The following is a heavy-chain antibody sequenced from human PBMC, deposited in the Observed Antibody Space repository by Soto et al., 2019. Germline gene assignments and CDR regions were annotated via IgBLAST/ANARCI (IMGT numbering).Heavy chain of an antibody. Sequence: EVQLLESGGGLVQPGGSLRLSCAASGFTFSSYAMSWVRQAPGKGQEWVSAISGSGGSTYYADSVKGRFTISRDNSKNTLYLQMNSLRAEDTAVYYSAKDADYYGSVVGPIDYWGQGTLVTVSS. V-gene: IGHV3-23*01. D-gene: IGHD3-10*01. CDR2: ISGSGGST. CDR1: GFTFSSYA. J-gene: IGHJ4*02. CDR3: AKDADYYGSVVGPIDY.